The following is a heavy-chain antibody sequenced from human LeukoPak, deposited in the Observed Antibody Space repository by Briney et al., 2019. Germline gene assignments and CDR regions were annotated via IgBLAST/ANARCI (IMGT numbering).Heavy chain of an antibody. D-gene: IGHD2-2*01. J-gene: IGHJ3*02. CDR3: ARALYCSSTSCHDAFDI. CDR1: GGSISTYY. Sequence: SETLSLTCTVSGGSISTYYWSWIRQPPGKGLEWIGYIYYTGSTNYNPSLESRVTISVDTSKNQFSLKLSSVTAADTAVYYCARALYCSSTSCHDAFDIWGQGTMVTVSS. CDR2: IYYTGST. V-gene: IGHV4-59*08.